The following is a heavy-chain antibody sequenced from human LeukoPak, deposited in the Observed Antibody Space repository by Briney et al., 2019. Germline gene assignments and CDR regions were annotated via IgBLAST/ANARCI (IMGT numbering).Heavy chain of an antibody. J-gene: IGHJ5*02. CDR3: ARDGCSSTRCSPTWFDP. D-gene: IGHD2-2*01. CDR2: ISSSSSYI. CDR1: GFTFSSYS. Sequence: GGSLRLSCAASGFTFSSYSMNWVRQAPGKGLEWVSSISSSSSYIYYADSVKGRFTISRDNAKNSLYLQMNSLRAEDTAVYYCARDGCSSTRCSPTWFDPWGQGTLVTVSS. V-gene: IGHV3-21*01.